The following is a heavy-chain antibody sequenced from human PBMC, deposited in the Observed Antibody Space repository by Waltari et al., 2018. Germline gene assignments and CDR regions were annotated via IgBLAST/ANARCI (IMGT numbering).Heavy chain of an antibody. CDR1: GGSISSYS. V-gene: IGHV4-4*07. CDR3: ARDRLTGVDAFDI. J-gene: IGHJ3*02. CDR2: IYTNGST. D-gene: IGHD3-10*01. Sequence: QVQLQESGPGLVKPSETLSLPCTVSGGSISSYSWTWIRPPAGQGLEWIGRIYTNGSTNYNPSLKSRVTMSVDTSKNQFSLKLSSVTAADTAVYYCARDRLTGVDAFDIWGQGTMVTVSS.